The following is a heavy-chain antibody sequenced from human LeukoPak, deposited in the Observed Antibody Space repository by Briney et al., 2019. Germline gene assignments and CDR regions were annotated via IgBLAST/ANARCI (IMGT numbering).Heavy chain of an antibody. CDR3: ARELNGELSFPRSLDY. D-gene: IGHD3-16*02. CDR2: ISSSGSTI. J-gene: IGHJ4*02. Sequence: PGGSLRLSCAASGFTFSDYYMSWICQAPGKGLEWVSYISSSGSTIYYADSVKGRFTISRDNAKNSLYLQMNSLRAEDTAVYYCARELNGELSFPRSLDYWGQGTLVTVSS. V-gene: IGHV3-11*01. CDR1: GFTFSDYY.